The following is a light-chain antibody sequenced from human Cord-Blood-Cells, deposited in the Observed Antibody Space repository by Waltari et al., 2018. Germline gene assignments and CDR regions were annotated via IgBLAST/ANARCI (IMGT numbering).Light chain of an antibody. V-gene: IGLV2-11*01. J-gene: IGLJ2*01. CDR3: CSYAGSSTFGVV. CDR2: DVS. CDR1: SSDVGGYNY. Sequence: QSALTQPRSVSGSPGQSVTISCTGTSSDVGGYNYVSWYQQHPGKAPKLMIYDVSKRPSGVPDRFSGSKSGNTASLTISGLQAEDEADYYCCSYAGSSTFGVVFGGGTKLTVL.